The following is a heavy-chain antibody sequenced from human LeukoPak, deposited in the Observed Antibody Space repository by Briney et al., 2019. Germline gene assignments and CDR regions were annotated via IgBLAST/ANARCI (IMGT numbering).Heavy chain of an antibody. J-gene: IGHJ4*02. V-gene: IGHV3-23*01. CDR3: AKSRSPYYPCDY. D-gene: IGHD1-26*01. Sequence: GGSLRLSCAASGFTFSNYAMNWVRQAPGKGLDWVSSINGGGTSTYYADSVKGRFTISRDNSKNTLYLQMNSLRAEDTAVYYCAKSRSPYYPCDYWGQGTLVTVSS. CDR2: INGGGTST. CDR1: GFTFSNYA.